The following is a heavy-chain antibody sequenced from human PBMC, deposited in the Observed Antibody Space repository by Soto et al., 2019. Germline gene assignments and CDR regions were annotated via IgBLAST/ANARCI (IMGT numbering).Heavy chain of an antibody. CDR1: GFTFSSYA. Sequence: PGGSLRLSCAASGFTFSSYAMSWVRQAPGKGLEWVSAISGSSYTIYYADSVKGRFTISRDNAKNSLYLQMNSLRAEDTAVYYCARVHLYFDNWGQGTLVTVSS. V-gene: IGHV3-21*04. J-gene: IGHJ4*02. CDR2: ISGSSYTI. CDR3: ARVHLYFDN.